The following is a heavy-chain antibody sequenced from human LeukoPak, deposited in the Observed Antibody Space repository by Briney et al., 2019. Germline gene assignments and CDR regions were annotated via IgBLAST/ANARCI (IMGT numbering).Heavy chain of an antibody. J-gene: IGHJ3*02. D-gene: IGHD3-22*01. V-gene: IGHV3-30*18. Sequence: GGSLRLSCAASGFTFSSYGMHWVRQAPGKGLEWVAVISYDGSNKYYADSVKGRFTISRDNSKNTLYLQMNSLRAGDTAVYYCAKDLVYYDSSPGAFDIWGQGTMVTVSS. CDR3: AKDLVYYDSSPGAFDI. CDR1: GFTFSSYG. CDR2: ISYDGSNK.